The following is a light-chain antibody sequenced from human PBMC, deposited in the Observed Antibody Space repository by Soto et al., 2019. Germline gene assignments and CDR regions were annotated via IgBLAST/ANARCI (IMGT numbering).Light chain of an antibody. Sequence: DIQLTQSPSFLSASVGDRVTITCRASQGISSYLAWNQQKLGKALKLLIYVASTLQSGVPSRFSGSGSGTEFTLTISSLQPEDFATYYCQQFNSYPLTFGGGTKVEIK. J-gene: IGKJ4*01. V-gene: IGKV1-9*01. CDR1: QGISSY. CDR2: VAS. CDR3: QQFNSYPLT.